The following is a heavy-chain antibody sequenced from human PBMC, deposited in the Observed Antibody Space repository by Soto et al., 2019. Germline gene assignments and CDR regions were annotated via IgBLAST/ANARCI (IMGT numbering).Heavy chain of an antibody. J-gene: IGHJ4*02. D-gene: IGHD6-19*01. CDR3: AKDPYSSGWYFDY. Sequence: GGSLRLSCAASGFTFSSYGMHWVRQAPGKGLEWVAVISYDGSNKYYADSVKGRFTISRDNSKNTLYLQMNSLRAEDTAVYYCAKDPYSSGWYFDYWGQGTLVTVSS. CDR2: ISYDGSNK. CDR1: GFTFSSYG. V-gene: IGHV3-30*18.